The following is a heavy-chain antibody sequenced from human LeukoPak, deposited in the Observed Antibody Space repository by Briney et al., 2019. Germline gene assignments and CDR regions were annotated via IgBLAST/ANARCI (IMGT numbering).Heavy chain of an antibody. CDR1: GFTFDDYA. V-gene: IGHV3-9*01. CDR2: VSWNSGII. Sequence: AGGSLRLSCAASGFTFDDYAMHWVRHAPGKCLEWVSGVSWNSGIIGYADSVKGRFTISRDNAKNSLYLQMNSLRIEDTALYYCAKDNGGPTHYNFYSMDFWGKGTTVTVSS. D-gene: IGHD2-15*01. CDR3: AKDNGGPTHYNFYSMDF. J-gene: IGHJ6*03.